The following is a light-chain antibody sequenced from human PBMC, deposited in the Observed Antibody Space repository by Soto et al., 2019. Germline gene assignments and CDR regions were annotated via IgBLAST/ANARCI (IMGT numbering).Light chain of an antibody. CDR3: QQYNNWRT. J-gene: IGKJ1*01. V-gene: IGKV3-15*01. Sequence: EIVMTHSPVTLSVSPGERATLSCSSSRNISRSLAWYQQKPGQGLSLLIYGTSTRAGGVPARFSGGGSGTEFTLTITSLQSEDFAVYYCQQYNNWRTFGQGTKVDIK. CDR2: GTS. CDR1: RNISRS.